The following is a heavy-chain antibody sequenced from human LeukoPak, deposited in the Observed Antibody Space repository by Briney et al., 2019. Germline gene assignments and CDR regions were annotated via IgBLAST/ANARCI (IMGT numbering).Heavy chain of an antibody. Sequence: SETLSLTCKVAGDSISGYYWSWLRQPAGKGLKRIGRLDSSGSTNYNSSLKSRVTMSIDRSQFSLRLTSVTAADTAIYYCARGTSCGSKCFFDYWGQGILVTVSS. CDR1: GDSISGYY. D-gene: IGHD2-21*01. J-gene: IGHJ4*02. CDR2: LDSSGST. V-gene: IGHV4-4*07. CDR3: ARGTSCGSKCFFDY.